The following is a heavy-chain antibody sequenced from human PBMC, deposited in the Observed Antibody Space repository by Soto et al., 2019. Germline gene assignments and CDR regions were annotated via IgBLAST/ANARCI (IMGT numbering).Heavy chain of an antibody. CDR3: ATDLGIAVAVNCFEY. CDR2: FDPEDGET. J-gene: IGHJ4*02. CDR1: GYTLTELS. Sequence: ASVKVSCKVSGYTLTELSMHWVRQAPGKGLEWMGGFDPEDGETIYAQKFQGRVTMTEDTSTDTAYMELSSLRSEDTAVYYCATDLGIAVAVNCFEYWGRGTLVSVSS. D-gene: IGHD6-19*01. V-gene: IGHV1-24*01.